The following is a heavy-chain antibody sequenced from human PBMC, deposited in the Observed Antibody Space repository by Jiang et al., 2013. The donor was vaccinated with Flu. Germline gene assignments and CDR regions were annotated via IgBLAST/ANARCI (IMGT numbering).Heavy chain of an antibody. J-gene: IGHJ6*03. D-gene: IGHD3-3*01. CDR1: GGTFSSYA. V-gene: IGHV1-69*01. Sequence: SGAEVKKPGSSVKVSCKASGGTFSSYAISWVRQAPGQGLEWMGGIIPIFGTANYAQKFQGRVTITADESTSTAYMELSSLRSEDTAVYYCARVPLRFLECHPPDYYMDVWGKGTTVTV. CDR2: IIPIFGTA. CDR3: ARVPLRFLECHPPDYYMDV.